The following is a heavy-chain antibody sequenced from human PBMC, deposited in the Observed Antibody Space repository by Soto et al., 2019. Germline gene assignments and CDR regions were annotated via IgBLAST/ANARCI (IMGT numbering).Heavy chain of an antibody. V-gene: IGHV2-5*02. J-gene: IGHJ4*02. CDR1: GFSLSSIGMG. CDR2: IYWDDDK. Sequence: QITVKESGLPLVKPTETLTLTCTFSGFSLSSIGMGVGWVRQPPGKALEWLALIYWDDDKRYSPSLSSRLTITKDPSKNQVDLKMTNMDPVDTATYYCARLTRGVYDLDRLWEKFDYWGQGALVTVS. CDR3: ARLTRGVYDLDRLWEKFDY. D-gene: IGHD5-12*01.